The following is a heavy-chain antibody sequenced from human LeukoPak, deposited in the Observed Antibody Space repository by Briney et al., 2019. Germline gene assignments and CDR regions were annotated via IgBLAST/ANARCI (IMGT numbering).Heavy chain of an antibody. Sequence: GGSLRLSCAVSGFNSRYHWMDWVRQAPGKGLEWVGHIKTDGSETYYVDSLKGRFSISRDNTNNALYLQMNSLRVEDTAVYYCAKNNGWFHLAQWGQGTLVTVSS. CDR2: IKTDGSET. J-gene: IGHJ4*02. D-gene: IGHD6-19*01. CDR1: GFNSRYHW. CDR3: AKNNGWFHLAQ. V-gene: IGHV3-7*03.